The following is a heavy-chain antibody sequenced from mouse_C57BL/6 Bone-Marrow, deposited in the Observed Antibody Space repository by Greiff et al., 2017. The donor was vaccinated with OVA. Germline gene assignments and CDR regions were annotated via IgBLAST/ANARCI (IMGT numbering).Heavy chain of an antibody. CDR1: GFNIKNTY. J-gene: IGHJ2*01. D-gene: IGHD1-1*01. V-gene: IGHV14-3*01. CDR2: IDPANGNT. Sequence: EVKLVESVAELVRPGASVKLSCTASGFNIKNTYMHWVKQRPEQGLEWIGRIDPANGNTKYAPKFQGKATITADTSSNTAYLQLSSLTSEDTAIYYCALITTVVATNYFDYWGQGTTLTVSS. CDR3: ALITTVVATNYFDY.